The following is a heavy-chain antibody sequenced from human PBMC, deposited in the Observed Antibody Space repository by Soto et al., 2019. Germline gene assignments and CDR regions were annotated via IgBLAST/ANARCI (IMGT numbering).Heavy chain of an antibody. J-gene: IGHJ4*02. V-gene: IGHV3-33*01. CDR2: IWYDGSNK. D-gene: IGHD6-19*01. Sequence: QVQLVESGGGVVQPGRSLRLSCAASGFTFSSYGMHWVRQAPGKGLEWVAVIWYDGSNKYYADSVKGRFTISRDNSKNTLYLQMNGLRAEDTAVYYCARESIAVAGYYFDYWGQGTLVTVSS. CDR1: GFTFSSYG. CDR3: ARESIAVAGYYFDY.